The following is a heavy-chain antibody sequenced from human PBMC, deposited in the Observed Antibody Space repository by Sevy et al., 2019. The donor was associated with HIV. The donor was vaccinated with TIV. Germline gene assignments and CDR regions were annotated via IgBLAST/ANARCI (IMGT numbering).Heavy chain of an antibody. Sequence: GGSLRLSCAASGFTFSSYWMHWVRQAPGKGLVWVSRINSDGSSTSYADSVKGRFTISRDNAKNTLYLQMNSLRAEDTAVDYCARVPLMYYYGSGSYYRGGEYYFDYWGQGTLVTVSS. CDR1: GFTFSSYW. D-gene: IGHD3-10*01. J-gene: IGHJ4*02. CDR2: INSDGSST. V-gene: IGHV3-74*01. CDR3: ARVPLMYYYGSGSYYRGGEYYFDY.